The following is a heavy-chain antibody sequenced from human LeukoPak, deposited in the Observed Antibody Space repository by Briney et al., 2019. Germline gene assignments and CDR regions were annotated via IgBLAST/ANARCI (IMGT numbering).Heavy chain of an antibody. CDR2: ISGSGGST. V-gene: IGHV3-23*01. CDR1: GFTFSSYA. D-gene: IGHD2-8*01. Sequence: PGGSLRLSCAASGFTFSSYAMSWVRQASGKGLEWVSAISGSGGSTYYADSVKGRFTISRDNSKNTLYLQMNSLRAEDTAVYYCAKDLALICCLDYWGQGTLVTVSS. CDR3: AKDLALICCLDY. J-gene: IGHJ4*02.